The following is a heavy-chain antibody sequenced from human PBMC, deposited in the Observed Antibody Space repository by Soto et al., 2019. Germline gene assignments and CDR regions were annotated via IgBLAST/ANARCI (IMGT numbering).Heavy chain of an antibody. CDR3: ASGPAEGEGATYY. V-gene: IGHV1-8*01. D-gene: IGHD1-26*01. J-gene: IGHJ4*02. CDR1: GYTFTNYD. Sequence: QVQLVQSGAEVKKPGASVKVSCKASGYTFTNYDINWVRQATGQGLEWMGWMNPDNGNTGYAQESQGRVTMTRATSIRPAYMDLSGLGPADTAVYFWASGPAEGEGATYYWGQGTLVTVSS. CDR2: MNPDNGNT.